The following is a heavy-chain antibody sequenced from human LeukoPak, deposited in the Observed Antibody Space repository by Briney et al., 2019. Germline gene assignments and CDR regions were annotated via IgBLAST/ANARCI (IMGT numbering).Heavy chain of an antibody. Sequence: GRSLRLSCAASGFTFSSYAMHWVRQAPGKGLEWVAVISYDGSNKYYADSVKGRFTISRDNSKNTLYLQMNSLRAEDTAVYYCTTGLEWELPLDYWGQGTLVTVSS. CDR3: TTGLEWELPLDY. D-gene: IGHD1-26*01. V-gene: IGHV3-30*04. CDR1: GFTFSSYA. CDR2: ISYDGSNK. J-gene: IGHJ4*02.